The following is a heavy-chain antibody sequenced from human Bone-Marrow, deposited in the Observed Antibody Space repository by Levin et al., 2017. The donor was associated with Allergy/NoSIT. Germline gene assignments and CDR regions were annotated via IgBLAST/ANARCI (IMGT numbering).Heavy chain of an antibody. D-gene: IGHD6-6*01. Sequence: GGSLRLSCAASGFTFSSYAMHWVRQAPGKGLEWVAVISYDGSNKYYADSVKGRFTISRDNSKNTLYLQMNSLRAEDTAVYYCAGNIAARGAAYYWGQGTLVTVSS. V-gene: IGHV3-30*04. CDR1: GFTFSSYA. CDR3: AGNIAARGAAYY. J-gene: IGHJ4*02. CDR2: ISYDGSNK.